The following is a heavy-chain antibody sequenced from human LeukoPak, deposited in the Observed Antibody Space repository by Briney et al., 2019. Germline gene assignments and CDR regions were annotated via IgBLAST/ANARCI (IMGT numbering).Heavy chain of an antibody. Sequence: SETLSLTCTVSGGSISSYYWSWIRQPAGKGLEWIGRIYTSGSTNYNPSLKSRVTMSVDTSKNQFSLQLRSVTAADTAVYYCARGRSSRDFDYWGQGTLVTVSS. CDR3: ARGRSSRDFDY. CDR2: IYTSGST. J-gene: IGHJ4*02. V-gene: IGHV4-4*07. D-gene: IGHD6-13*01. CDR1: GGSISSYY.